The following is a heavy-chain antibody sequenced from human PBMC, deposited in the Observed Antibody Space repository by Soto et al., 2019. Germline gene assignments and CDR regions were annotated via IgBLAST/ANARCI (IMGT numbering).Heavy chain of an antibody. CDR3: ATQAFDY. CDR1: GFNFDTEP. J-gene: IGHJ4*02. Sequence: EVQLVESGGGLVHPGGSLKLSCAASGFNFDTEPMNWVRQAPGKGLEWVSNIRSGGSATSYADSVKGRFTISRDNGKNSLFLQMNSLRVEDTAVYYCATQAFDYWGQGALVTVAS. CDR2: IRSGGSAT. V-gene: IGHV3-48*01.